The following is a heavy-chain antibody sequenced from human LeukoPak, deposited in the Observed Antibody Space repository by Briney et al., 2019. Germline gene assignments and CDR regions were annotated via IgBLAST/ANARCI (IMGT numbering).Heavy chain of an antibody. Sequence: SETLSLTCTVSGGSISGYYLSWIRQPAGKRLEWIGRIYTDGSTDYNPSLKSRVTMSVDASKNQFSLQLTSVTVADTAVYYCARDPSYSSGYFDYWGQGTLVTVSS. CDR3: ARDPSYSSGYFDY. J-gene: IGHJ4*02. CDR1: GGSISGYY. CDR2: IYTDGST. V-gene: IGHV4-4*07. D-gene: IGHD6-19*01.